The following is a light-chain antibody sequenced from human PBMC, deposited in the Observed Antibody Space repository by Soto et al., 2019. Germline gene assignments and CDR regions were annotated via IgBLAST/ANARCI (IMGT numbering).Light chain of an antibody. Sequence: DIQMTQSASSLSASVGDRVTITCRASQNIYRYLNWYQQKPGKAPKLLIYAASNLQSEVPSRFSGSGSGTDFTLTISSLQPEDFAAYYCQQSYTTPRTFGQGTKVEIK. CDR1: QNIYRY. J-gene: IGKJ1*01. CDR2: AAS. V-gene: IGKV1-39*01. CDR3: QQSYTTPRT.